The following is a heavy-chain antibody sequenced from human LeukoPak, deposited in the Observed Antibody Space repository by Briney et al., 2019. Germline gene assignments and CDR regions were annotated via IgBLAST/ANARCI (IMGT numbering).Heavy chain of an antibody. CDR1: GFTFSSYG. V-gene: IGHV3-33*01. J-gene: IGHJ4*02. CDR2: IWYDGSNK. D-gene: IGHD3-9*01. Sequence: GRSLRLSCAASGFTFSSYGMHRVRQAPGKGLEWVAVIWYDGSNKYYADSVKGRFTICRDNSKNTLYLQMNSLRAEDTAVYYCARGGSYDILTGYSATLDYWGQGTLVTVSS. CDR3: ARGGSYDILTGYSATLDY.